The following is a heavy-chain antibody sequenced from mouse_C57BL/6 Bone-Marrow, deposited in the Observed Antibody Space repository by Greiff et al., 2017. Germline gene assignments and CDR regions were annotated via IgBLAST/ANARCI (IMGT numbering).Heavy chain of an antibody. Sequence: QVHVKQSGAELVRPGTSVKVSCKASGYDFNNYLIEWVKQRPGQGLEWIGVINPGSGGTDYVEKFKGKATLTADKSSSTAYMQLSSLTSENSAVYFCAVDYGSRIAYWGQGTMVTVSA. V-gene: IGHV1-54*01. CDR1: GYDFNNYL. CDR2: INPGSGGT. CDR3: AVDYGSRIAY. D-gene: IGHD1-1*01. J-gene: IGHJ3*01.